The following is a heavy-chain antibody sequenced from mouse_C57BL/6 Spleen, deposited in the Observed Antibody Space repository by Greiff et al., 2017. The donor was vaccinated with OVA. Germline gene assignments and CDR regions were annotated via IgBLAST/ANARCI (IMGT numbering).Heavy chain of an antibody. D-gene: IGHD2-3*01. J-gene: IGHJ2*01. V-gene: IGHV1-82*01. CDR3: ARSNGYYAGDY. Sequence: VQLQQSGPELVKPGASVKISCKASGYAFSSSWMNWVKQRPGKGLEWIGRIYPGDGDTNYNGKFKGKATLTADKSSSTAYMQLSSLTSEDSAVYFCARSNGYYAGDYWGQGTTLTVSS. CDR2: IYPGDGDT. CDR1: GYAFSSSW.